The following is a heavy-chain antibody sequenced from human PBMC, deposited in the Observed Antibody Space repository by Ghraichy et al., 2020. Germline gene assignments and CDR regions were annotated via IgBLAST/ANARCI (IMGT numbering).Heavy chain of an antibody. CDR1: GFTFRTYG. Sequence: GGSLRLSCAASGFTFRTYGMHWVRQAPGKGLEWVAVISYDGSHKYYADSVKGRFTISRDNSKNTLYLQMNSLRAEDTAVYYCAKSLDIVATIRDYYYGMDVWGQGTTVTVSS. J-gene: IGHJ6*02. D-gene: IGHD5-12*01. V-gene: IGHV3-30*18. CDR3: AKSLDIVATIRDYYYGMDV. CDR2: ISYDGSHK.